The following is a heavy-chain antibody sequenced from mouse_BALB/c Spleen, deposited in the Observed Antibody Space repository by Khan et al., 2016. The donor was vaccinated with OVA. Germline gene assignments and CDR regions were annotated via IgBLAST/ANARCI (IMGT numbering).Heavy chain of an antibody. CDR2: IWTGGGT. Sequence: VQLQESGPGLVGPSQRLSITCTVSGFSLTSYGVHWVRQPPGKGLEGLGVIWTGGGTNYNSALMSRRSISKDNSKSQVFLKMNSLQTDDTAMYYCARYYGNYWCSFDVWGPGTTVTVSS. V-gene: IGHV2-9*02. CDR1: GFSLTSYG. CDR3: ARYYGNYWCSFDV. J-gene: IGHJ1*01. D-gene: IGHD2-1*01.